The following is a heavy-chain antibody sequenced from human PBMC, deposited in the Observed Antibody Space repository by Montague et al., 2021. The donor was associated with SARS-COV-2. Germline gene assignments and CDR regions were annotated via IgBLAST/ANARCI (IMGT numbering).Heavy chain of an antibody. V-gene: IGHV3-21*06. CDR3: ARGGYYGSGSLLDS. J-gene: IGHJ4*02. CDR1: GFAFSSYL. D-gene: IGHD3-10*01. CDR2: ISTLDSYI. Sequence: SLRLSCAASGFAFSSYLMNWVRQAPGKGLEWVSSISTLDSYIYYADSVQGRFTISRDDAKNSLFLQLNSLRVEDTAVYYSARGGYYGSGSLLDSWGQGTPVTVSS.